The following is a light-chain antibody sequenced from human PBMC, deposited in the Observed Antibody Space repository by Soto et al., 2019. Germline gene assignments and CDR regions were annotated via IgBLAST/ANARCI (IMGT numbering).Light chain of an antibody. Sequence: IQLTQSPSSLSASVGDRVTITCRASQGISSYLAWYQQKPGKAPKLLIYAASTLQSGVPSRFSGSGSGTDFPLTISRLPPEDFATYYCQQLNSYPPWTFGQGTKVEIK. CDR3: QQLNSYPPWT. V-gene: IGKV1-9*01. CDR2: AAS. J-gene: IGKJ1*01. CDR1: QGISSY.